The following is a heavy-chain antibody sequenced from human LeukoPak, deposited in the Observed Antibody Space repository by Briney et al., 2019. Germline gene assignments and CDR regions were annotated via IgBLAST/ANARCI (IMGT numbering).Heavy chain of an antibody. J-gene: IGHJ4*02. CDR3: AKDRQVGGQQLVNYFDY. CDR2: ISDDGSNK. D-gene: IGHD6-13*01. V-gene: IGHV3-30*18. CDR1: GFTFSSYG. Sequence: GGSLRLSCAASGFTFSSYGMHWVRQAPGKGLEWVAHISDDGSNKHYADSVKGRFTISRNNSKNTLTLQMNSLRAEDTAVYYCAKDRQVGGQQLVNYFDYWGQGTVVTVSS.